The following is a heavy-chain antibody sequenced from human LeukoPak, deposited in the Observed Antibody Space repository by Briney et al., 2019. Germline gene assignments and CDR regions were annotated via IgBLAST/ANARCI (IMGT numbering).Heavy chain of an antibody. Sequence: GGSLRLSCAASGFTFSSYGMHWVRQAPGKGLEWLAFIQFDGSLKYYADSVKGRFTISRDTFENTLYLQMNSLTTEDTAVYYCAKSLGIGGFQTGDLDYWGQGSLVTVSS. CDR3: AKSLGIGGFQTGDLDY. CDR2: IQFDGSLK. D-gene: IGHD7-27*01. J-gene: IGHJ4*02. CDR1: GFTFSSYG. V-gene: IGHV3-30*02.